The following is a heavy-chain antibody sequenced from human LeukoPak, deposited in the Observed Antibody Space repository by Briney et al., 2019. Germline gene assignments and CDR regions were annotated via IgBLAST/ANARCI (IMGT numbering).Heavy chain of an antibody. CDR2: IHHDGRI. CDR1: GGSIDSTNW. Sequence: SETLSLTCDVSGGSIDSTNWWNWVRQPPGKGLEWIGEIHHDGRINYNPSLKSRVTLSVDKSKNQFSLRLNSVTAADTAVYYCARGRLGYFDYWGQGTLVTVSS. D-gene: IGHD7-27*01. CDR3: ARGRLGYFDY. J-gene: IGHJ4*02. V-gene: IGHV4/OR15-8*01.